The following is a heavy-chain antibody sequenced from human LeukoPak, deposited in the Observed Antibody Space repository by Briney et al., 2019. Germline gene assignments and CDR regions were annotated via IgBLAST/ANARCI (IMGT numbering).Heavy chain of an antibody. D-gene: IGHD3-3*01. CDR1: GFTFSSYA. J-gene: IGHJ6*02. Sequence: VGSLRLSCAASGFTFSSYAMSWVRQAPGKGLEWVSAISGSGGSTYYADSVKGRFTISRDNSKNTLYLQMNSLRAEDTAVYYCAKGRNDFWSGYPSCGMDVWGQGTTVTVSS. V-gene: IGHV3-23*01. CDR3: AKGRNDFWSGYPSCGMDV. CDR2: ISGSGGST.